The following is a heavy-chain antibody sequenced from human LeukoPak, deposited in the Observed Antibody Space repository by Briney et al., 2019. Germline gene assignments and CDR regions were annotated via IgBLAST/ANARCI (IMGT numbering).Heavy chain of an antibody. CDR3: ARVLPAANSDY. J-gene: IGHJ4*02. CDR2: INHSGGT. CDR1: GGSFSGYY. V-gene: IGHV4-34*01. Sequence: SETLSLTCAVYGGSFSGYYWSWIRQPPGKGLEWIGEINHSGGTNYNPSLKSRVTISVDTSKNQFSLKLSSVTAADTAVYYCARVLPAANSDYWGQGTLVTVSS. D-gene: IGHD2-2*01.